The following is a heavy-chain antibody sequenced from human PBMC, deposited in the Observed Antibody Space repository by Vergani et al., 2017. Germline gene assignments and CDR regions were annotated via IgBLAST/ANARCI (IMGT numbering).Heavy chain of an antibody. V-gene: IGHV3-30*18. Sequence: QVQLVESGGGVVQPGKSLRLSCAASGFTFSSYGMHWVRQAPGKGLEWVAVISYDGSNKYYVDSVKGRVTISRDNSKNTLYLQMNSLRAEDTAVYYCAKDQLPHSSGWYFDYWGQGTLVTVSS. CDR3: AKDQLPHSSGWYFDY. J-gene: IGHJ4*02. D-gene: IGHD6-19*01. CDR2: ISYDGSNK. CDR1: GFTFSSYG.